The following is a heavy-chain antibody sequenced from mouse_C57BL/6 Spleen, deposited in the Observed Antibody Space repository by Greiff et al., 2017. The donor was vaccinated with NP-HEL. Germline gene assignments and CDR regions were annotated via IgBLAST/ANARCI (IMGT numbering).Heavy chain of an antibody. J-gene: IGHJ4*01. Sequence: EVQVVESGGGLVKPGGSLKLSCAASGFTFSDYGMHWVRQAPEKGLEWVAYISSGSSTIYYADTVKGRFTISRDNAKNTLFLQMTSLRSEDTAMYYCARQIYYGNYDYWGQGTSVTVSS. CDR2: ISSGSSTI. V-gene: IGHV5-17*01. CDR3: ARQIYYGNYDY. D-gene: IGHD2-1*01. CDR1: GFTFSDYG.